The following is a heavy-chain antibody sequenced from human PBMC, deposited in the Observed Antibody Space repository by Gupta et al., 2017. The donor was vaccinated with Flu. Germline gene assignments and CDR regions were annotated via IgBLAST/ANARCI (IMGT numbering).Heavy chain of an antibody. V-gene: IGHV3-11*05. CDR1: GFTFSDYY. D-gene: IGHD1-1*01. CDR2: ISSSSSYT. J-gene: IGHJ5*02. Sequence: VKPGGSLRLSCAASGFTFSDYYMSWIRQAPGKGLEWVSYISSSSSYTNYADSVKGRFTISRDNAKNSLYLQMNSLRAEDTAVYYCARVVGGYNWNDRGWFDPWGQGTLVTVSS. CDR3: ARVVGGYNWNDRGWFDP.